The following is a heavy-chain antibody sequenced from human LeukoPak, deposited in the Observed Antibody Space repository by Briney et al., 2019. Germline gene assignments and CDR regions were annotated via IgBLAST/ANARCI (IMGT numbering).Heavy chain of an antibody. CDR3: EKEARISSTSPPFDY. Sequence: KAGGSLRLSCAASGFTFSSYAMSGVRQAPGKGLEWVSAISGSGGSTYYADSVKGRFTISRDNSKNTLYLQMNSLRAEDTAVYYCEKEARISSTSPPFDYWGQGTLVTVSS. CDR2: ISGSGGST. V-gene: IGHV3-23*01. J-gene: IGHJ4*02. D-gene: IGHD2-2*01. CDR1: GFTFSSYA.